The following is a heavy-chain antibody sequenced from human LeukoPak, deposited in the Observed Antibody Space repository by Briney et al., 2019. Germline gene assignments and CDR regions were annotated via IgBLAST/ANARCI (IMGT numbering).Heavy chain of an antibody. CDR3: ARDSDHYDSSGYFLGIMEGPY. D-gene: IGHD3-22*01. CDR2: ISRSSSNI. J-gene: IGHJ4*02. V-gene: IGHV3-21*06. Sequence: GGSLRLSCAASGFTFSKYSMNWVRQAPGKGLEWVSSISRSSSNIYYADSVKGRFTISRDNAKNSLYLQMNSPRAEDTALYYCARDSDHYDSSGYFLGIMEGPYWGQGTLVTVSS. CDR1: GFTFSKYS.